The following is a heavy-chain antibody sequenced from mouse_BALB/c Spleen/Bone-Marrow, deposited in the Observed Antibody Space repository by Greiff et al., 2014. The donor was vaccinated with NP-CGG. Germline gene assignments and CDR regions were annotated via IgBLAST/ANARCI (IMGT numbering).Heavy chain of an antibody. J-gene: IGHJ3*01. D-gene: IGHD2-3*01. CDR3: ARFDDDYWGFAH. Sequence: EVQLQQSGPELVKPGASVKISCRASGYTFTDYNMHWVKQSHGESLEWIGYIYPYSGNTAYNQRFKNKATLTVDISSSTAHMELRSLTSEDSAVYYCARFDDDYWGFAHWGQGTLVTVSA. CDR2: IYPYSGNT. V-gene: IGHV1S29*02. CDR1: GYTFTDYN.